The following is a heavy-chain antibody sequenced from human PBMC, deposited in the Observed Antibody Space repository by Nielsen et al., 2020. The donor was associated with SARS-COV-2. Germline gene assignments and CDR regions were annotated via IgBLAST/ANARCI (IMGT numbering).Heavy chain of an antibody. V-gene: IGHV3-48*03. CDR1: GFTFRNYE. CDR2: ISTSGSTI. D-gene: IGHD6-19*01. CDR3: ARDPGVAVGEDGFDI. J-gene: IGHJ3*02. Sequence: SLKISCAASGFTFRNYEMNWVRQAPGKGLEWISYISTSGSTISYADSVKGRFTISRDNAQNSVYLQMNSLRADDTAIYYCARDPGVAVGEDGFDIWGQGTMVTVSS.